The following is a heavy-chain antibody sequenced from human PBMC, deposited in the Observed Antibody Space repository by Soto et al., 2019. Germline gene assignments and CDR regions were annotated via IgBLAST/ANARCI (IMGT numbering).Heavy chain of an antibody. Sequence: QVQLQESGPGLVKPSQTLSLTCIVSGVSISSGDDYWSWIRQPPGKGLEWIGYIYSSVSTFSNPSLRSRATISADTSKNQFSLKLTSVTAADTAVYYCARGGGYDYWGQGALVTVSS. V-gene: IGHV4-30-4*01. CDR2: IYSSVST. CDR3: ARGGGYDY. CDR1: GVSISSGDDY. J-gene: IGHJ4*02. D-gene: IGHD3-22*01.